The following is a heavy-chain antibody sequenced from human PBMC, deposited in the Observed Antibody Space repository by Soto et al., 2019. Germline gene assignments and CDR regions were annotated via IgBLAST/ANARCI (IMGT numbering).Heavy chain of an antibody. CDR2: ISSSSSYI. Sequence: EVQLVESGGGLVKPGGSLRLSCAASGFTFSSYSMNWVRQAPGKGLEWVSSISSSSSYIYYADSVKGRFTISRDNAKNSLYLQMNSLRAEDTAVYYCATRYGSGSYYAGTFDYWGQGTLVTVSS. CDR1: GFTFSSYS. CDR3: ATRYGSGSYYAGTFDY. D-gene: IGHD3-10*01. J-gene: IGHJ4*02. V-gene: IGHV3-21*01.